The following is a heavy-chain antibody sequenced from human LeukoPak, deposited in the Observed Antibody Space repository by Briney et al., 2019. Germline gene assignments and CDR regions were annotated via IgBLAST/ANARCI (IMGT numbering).Heavy chain of an antibody. CDR1: GYTFINYG. V-gene: IGHV1-18*01. Sequence: ASVKVSCKASGYTFINYGISWVRQAPGQGLEWMGWISGYNTNTNYAQKLQGRVTMTTDTSTSTAYMELRSLTSDDTAVYYCARNYDFWSGYYTGIWFDPWGQGTLVTVSS. D-gene: IGHD3-3*01. CDR3: ARNYDFWSGYYTGIWFDP. CDR2: ISGYNTNT. J-gene: IGHJ5*02.